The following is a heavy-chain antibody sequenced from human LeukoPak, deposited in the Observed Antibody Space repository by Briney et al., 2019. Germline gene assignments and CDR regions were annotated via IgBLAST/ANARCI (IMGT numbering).Heavy chain of an antibody. J-gene: IGHJ4*02. CDR1: GFNFDAFF. CDR2: INPDGRAT. Sequence: GGSLRLSCAASGFNFDAFFLSWVRQAPGEGLEWVALINPDGRATHYADSVKGRFSISRDNARNLVYLQMNSLTVEDTAVYYCTRDLRTGVGRGYWGQGALVTVPS. CDR3: TRDLRTGVGRGY. D-gene: IGHD3-3*01. V-gene: IGHV3-7*01.